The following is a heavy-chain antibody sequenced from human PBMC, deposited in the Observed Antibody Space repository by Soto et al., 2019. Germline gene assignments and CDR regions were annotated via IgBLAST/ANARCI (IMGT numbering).Heavy chain of an antibody. V-gene: IGHV4-34*01. J-gene: IGHJ5*02. Sequence: PSETLSLTCAVYGGSFSGYYWSWIRQPPGKGLEWIGEINHSGSTNYNPSLKSRVTISVDTSKNQFSLKLSSVTAADTALYYCARDVTMVRGHRWFDPWGQGTLVTVSS. CDR2: INHSGST. CDR3: ARDVTMVRGHRWFDP. D-gene: IGHD3-10*01. CDR1: GGSFSGYY.